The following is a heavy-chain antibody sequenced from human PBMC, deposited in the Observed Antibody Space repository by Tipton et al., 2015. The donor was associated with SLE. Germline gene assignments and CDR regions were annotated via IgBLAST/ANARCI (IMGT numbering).Heavy chain of an antibody. J-gene: IGHJ3*02. CDR3: ERESWGRGFDAFDI. CDR1: GFTFSSYA. D-gene: IGHD6-13*01. Sequence: LRLSCAASGFTFSSYAMHWVRQAPGKGLEWVAVISYDGSNKYYADSVKGRFTISRDNSKNTLYLQMNSLRAEDTAVYYCERESWGRGFDAFDIWGQGTMVTVAS. CDR2: ISYDGSNK. V-gene: IGHV3-30*04.